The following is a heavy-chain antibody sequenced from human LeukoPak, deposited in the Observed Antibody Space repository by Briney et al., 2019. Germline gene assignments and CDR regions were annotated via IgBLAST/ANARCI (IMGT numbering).Heavy chain of an antibody. D-gene: IGHD6-19*01. CDR2: ISSSSSYI. V-gene: IGHV3-21*01. CDR1: GFTFSSYS. CDR3: ARDQGYSSGWFSY. Sequence: GGSLRLSCAASGFTFSSYSMNWVRQAPGKGLEWVSSISSSSSYIYYADSVKGRFTVSRDNAKNSLYLQMNSLRAEDTAVYYCARDQGYSSGWFSYWGQGTLVTVSS. J-gene: IGHJ4*02.